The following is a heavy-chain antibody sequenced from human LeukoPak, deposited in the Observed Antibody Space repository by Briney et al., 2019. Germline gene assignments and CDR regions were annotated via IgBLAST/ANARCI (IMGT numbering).Heavy chain of an antibody. V-gene: IGHV4-34*01. J-gene: IGHJ4*02. CDR1: GGSFSGYY. CDR3: ARGLASGYPPIPFDY. CDR2: INHSGST. Sequence: SETLSLTCAVYGGSFSGYYWSWIRQPPGKGLEWIGEINHSGSTNYNPSLKSRVTISIDTSKSQLSLNLSSVTAADTAVYYCARGLASGYPPIPFDYWGQGTPVTVSS. D-gene: IGHD3-3*01.